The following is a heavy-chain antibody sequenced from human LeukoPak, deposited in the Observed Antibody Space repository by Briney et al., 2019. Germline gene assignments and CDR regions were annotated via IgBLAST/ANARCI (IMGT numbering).Heavy chain of an antibody. CDR1: GFTVSSNY. V-gene: IGHV3-53*01. Sequence: GGSLRLSCAASGFTVSSNYMSWVRQAPGKGLEWVSVIYSGGSTYYADSVKGRFTISRDNSKNTLYLRMNSLRAEDTAVYYCARGRAYCGGDCYSPVYYFDYWGQGTLVTVSS. D-gene: IGHD2-21*02. J-gene: IGHJ4*02. CDR2: IYSGGST. CDR3: ARGRAYCGGDCYSPVYYFDY.